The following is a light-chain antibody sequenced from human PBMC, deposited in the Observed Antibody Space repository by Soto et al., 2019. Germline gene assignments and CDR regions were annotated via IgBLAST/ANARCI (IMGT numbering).Light chain of an antibody. CDR1: TSNLGAGYD. Sequence: QSALTQPPSVSGAPGQRVTLSCTGNTSNLGAGYDVHWYQQLPGAAPKLVIFGNRNRPSGVPDRFSGSKSGNTASLTISGLQAEDEADYYCCSYAGSYTYVFGTGTKLTVL. J-gene: IGLJ1*01. CDR3: CSYAGSYTYV. CDR2: GNR. V-gene: IGLV1-40*01.